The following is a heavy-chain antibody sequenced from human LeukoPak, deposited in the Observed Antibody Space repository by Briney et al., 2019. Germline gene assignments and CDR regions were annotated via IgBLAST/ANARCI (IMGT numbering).Heavy chain of an antibody. CDR2: LWYDGRNK. J-gene: IGHJ4*02. CDR1: GFTFSNYG. V-gene: IGHV3-33*01. Sequence: GGSLRLSCAVSGFTFSNYGMHWVRQAPGKGLEWVAVLWYDGRNKYYADLVKGRFTISRDNSKNTLYLQMNSLRAEDTAVYYCATEKTTPGGYWGQGTLVTVSS. CDR3: ATEKTTPGGY. D-gene: IGHD1-14*01.